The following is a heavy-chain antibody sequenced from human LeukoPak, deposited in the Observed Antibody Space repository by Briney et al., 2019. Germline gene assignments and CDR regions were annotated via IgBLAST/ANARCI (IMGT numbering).Heavy chain of an antibody. V-gene: IGHV1-69*01. CDR1: GGTFSSYA. J-gene: IGHJ4*02. D-gene: IGHD1-26*01. CDR2: IIPIFGTA. CDR3: AKGGPTGSNYFDF. Sequence: ASVKVSCKASGGTFSSYAISWVRQAPGQGLEWMGGIIPIFGTANYAQKFQGRVTITADESTSTAYMELSSLRADDTAVYYCAKGGPTGSNYFDFWGQGTLVTVSS.